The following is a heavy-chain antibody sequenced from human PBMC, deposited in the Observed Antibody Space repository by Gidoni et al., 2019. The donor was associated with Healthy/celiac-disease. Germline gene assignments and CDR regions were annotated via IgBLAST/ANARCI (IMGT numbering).Heavy chain of an antibody. Sequence: QVQLQASGPGLVKPSETLSLTCTVSGGSISSYYWSWIRPPPGKGLEWIGYIYYSGSTNYNPSLKSRVTISVDTSKNQFSLKLSSVTAADTAVYYCARLARAAAGTAPFDYWGQGTLVTVSS. V-gene: IGHV4-59*01. D-gene: IGHD6-13*01. CDR2: IYYSGST. CDR3: ARLARAAAGTAPFDY. CDR1: GGSISSYY. J-gene: IGHJ4*02.